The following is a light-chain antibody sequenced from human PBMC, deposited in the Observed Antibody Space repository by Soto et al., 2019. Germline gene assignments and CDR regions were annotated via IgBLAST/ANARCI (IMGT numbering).Light chain of an antibody. Sequence: EIVLTQSPGTLSLSPGERATLSCRASQSVSSSYLAWYQQKPVQAPRLLIYGATSRATGIPERFISSGSGTDFTLTISRLEPEDFAVYYCKQYDSSPPITFGQGTRLEIK. V-gene: IGKV3-20*01. CDR3: KQYDSSPPIT. CDR2: GAT. J-gene: IGKJ5*01. CDR1: QSVSSSY.